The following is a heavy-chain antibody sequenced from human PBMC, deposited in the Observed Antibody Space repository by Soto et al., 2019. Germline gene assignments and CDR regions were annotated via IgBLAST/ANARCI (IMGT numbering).Heavy chain of an antibody. CDR3: ARDILLRYDYDSSGLTDVDY. CDR2: ISYDGSNK. D-gene: IGHD3-22*01. Sequence: SLRLSCAASGFTFSSYAMHWVRQAPGKGLEWVAVISYDGSNKYYADSVKGRFTISRDNSKNTLYLQMNSLRAEDTAVYYCARDILLRYDYDSSGLTDVDYWGQETLLTVSS. CDR1: GFTFSSYA. J-gene: IGHJ4*02. V-gene: IGHV3-30-3*01.